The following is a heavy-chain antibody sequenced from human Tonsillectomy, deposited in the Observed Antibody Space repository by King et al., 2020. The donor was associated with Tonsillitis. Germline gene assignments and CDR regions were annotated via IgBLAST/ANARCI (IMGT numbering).Heavy chain of an antibody. J-gene: IGHJ5*02. Sequence: VTLKESGPTLVKPTQTLTLTCTFSGFSLDTYGVGVGWIRQPPGKALEWLALIYWDDDKRYSPSLKTRLTITKDTSKNQVVLTMANMDPVDTARYYCAHRHGSVSGRWFDPWGQGTLVTVSS. CDR2: IYWDDDK. CDR3: AHRHGSVSGRWFDP. D-gene: IGHD1-26*01. V-gene: IGHV2-5*02. CDR1: GFSLDTYGVG.